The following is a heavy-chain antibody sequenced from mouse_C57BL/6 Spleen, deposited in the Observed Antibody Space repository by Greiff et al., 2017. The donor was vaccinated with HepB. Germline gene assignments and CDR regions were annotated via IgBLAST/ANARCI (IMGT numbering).Heavy chain of an antibody. CDR1: GYSITSGYY. D-gene: IGHD2-3*01. Sequence: EVHLVESGPGLVKPSQSLSLTCSVTGYSITSGYYWHWIRQFPGNKLEWMGYISYDGSNNYNPSLKNRISITRDTSKNQFVLKLNSVTTDDTATYYCARGGWSPCDYWGQGTTLTVSS. J-gene: IGHJ2*01. V-gene: IGHV3-6*01. CDR3: ARGGWSPCDY. CDR2: ISYDGSN.